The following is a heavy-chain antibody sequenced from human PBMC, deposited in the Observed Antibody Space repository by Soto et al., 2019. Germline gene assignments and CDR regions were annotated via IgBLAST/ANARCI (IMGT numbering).Heavy chain of an antibody. J-gene: IGHJ4*02. Sequence: VQLVQSGAEVKKSGSSVKVSCKASGGTFSGYAISWVRQAPGQGLEWMGGIIPIFGTANYAQKFQGRVTITADESTSTAYMELSSLRSEDTAVYYCARSRPQSYDSSGYYSLDYFDYWGQGTLVTVSS. V-gene: IGHV1-69*01. CDR2: IIPIFGTA. D-gene: IGHD3-22*01. CDR3: ARSRPQSYDSSGYYSLDYFDY. CDR1: GGTFSGYA.